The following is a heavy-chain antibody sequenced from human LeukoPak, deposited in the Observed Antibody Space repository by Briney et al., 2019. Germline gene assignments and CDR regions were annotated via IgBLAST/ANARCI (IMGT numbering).Heavy chain of an antibody. J-gene: IGHJ6*02. Sequence: ASVKVSCKASGYTFTSYYMHRVRQAPGQGLEWMGIINPSGGSTSYAQKFQGRVTMTRDTSTSTVYMELSSLRSEDTAVYYCARELRGDGYKNLGYYCYGMDVWGQGTTVTVSS. CDR1: GYTFTSYY. V-gene: IGHV1-46*01. CDR3: ARELRGDGYKNLGYYCYGMDV. CDR2: INPSGGST. D-gene: IGHD5-24*01.